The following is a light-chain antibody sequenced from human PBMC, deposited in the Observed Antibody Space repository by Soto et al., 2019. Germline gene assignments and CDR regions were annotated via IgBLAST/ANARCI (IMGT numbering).Light chain of an antibody. CDR1: QSIGTW. Sequence: DIQLTQSPSTLSASVGDRITITCRASQSIGTWLAWYQHRPGEGPKLLIHDASSLESGVPSRFSGSGSATEFSLTISSLESGDSGTYHCQQYATYAPSTFGQGTRWISN. V-gene: IGKV1-5*01. J-gene: IGKJ1*01. CDR2: DAS. CDR3: QQYATYAPST.